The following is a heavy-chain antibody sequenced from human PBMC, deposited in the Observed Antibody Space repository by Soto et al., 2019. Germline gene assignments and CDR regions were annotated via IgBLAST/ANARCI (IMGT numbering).Heavy chain of an antibody. D-gene: IGHD4-17*01. CDR1: GFTFSSYA. CDR2: ISGSGGST. CDR3: ATEFSYYGDYVQYYFDY. J-gene: IGHJ4*02. V-gene: IGHV3-23*01. Sequence: EVQLLESGGGLVQPGGSLRLSCAASGFTFSSYAMSWVRQAPGKGLEWVSAISGSGGSTYYADSVKGRFTISRDNSKNTLYLQMNSLRAEDTAVYYCATEFSYYGDYVQYYFDYWGQGTLVTVSS.